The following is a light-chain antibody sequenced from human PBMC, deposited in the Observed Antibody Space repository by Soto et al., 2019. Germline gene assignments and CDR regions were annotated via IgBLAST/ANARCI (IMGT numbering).Light chain of an antibody. Sequence: QSVLTQPASVSGSPGQSITISCSGTNSDVGAYNFVSWYQQHPGKAPKLLIHEVTLRPSGVSHRFSGSKSGNTASLTISGLQVEDEADYYCSSFTTTYTHVFGQGTKLTVL. CDR3: SSFTTTYTHV. J-gene: IGLJ1*01. V-gene: IGLV2-14*01. CDR1: NSDVGAYNF. CDR2: EVT.